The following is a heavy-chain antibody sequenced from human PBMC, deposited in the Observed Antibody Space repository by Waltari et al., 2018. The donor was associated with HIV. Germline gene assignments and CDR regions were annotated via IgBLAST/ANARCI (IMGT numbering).Heavy chain of an antibody. D-gene: IGHD3-22*01. V-gene: IGHV1-8*01. Sequence: QVQLVQSGPTLNIPGAPVPILLMAVGYHLLNTHVPWVRPADGPVPEWLGWMNPNSGNTSSPYIIEERVTMTRDVSTDTAYLEMSGLTPEDTAIYYCARNSSGKGNRYFYYGLDVWGQGTPVTV. CDR1: GYHLLNTH. J-gene: IGHJ6*02. CDR2: MNPNSGNT. CDR3: ARNSSGKGNRYFYYGLDV.